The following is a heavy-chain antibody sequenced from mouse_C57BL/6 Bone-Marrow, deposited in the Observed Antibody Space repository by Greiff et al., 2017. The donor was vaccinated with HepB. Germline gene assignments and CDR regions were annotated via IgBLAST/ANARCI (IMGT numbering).Heavy chain of an antibody. CDR3: TNCGRFAY. CDR1: GYTFTDYE. Sequence: VQLQQSGAELVRPGASVTLSCKASGYTFTDYEMHWVKQTPVHGLEWIGAIDPETGGTAYNQKFKGKAILTADKSSSTAYMELRSLTSEDSAVYYCTNCGRFAYWGQGTLVTVSA. V-gene: IGHV1-15*01. J-gene: IGHJ3*01. CDR2: IDPETGGT.